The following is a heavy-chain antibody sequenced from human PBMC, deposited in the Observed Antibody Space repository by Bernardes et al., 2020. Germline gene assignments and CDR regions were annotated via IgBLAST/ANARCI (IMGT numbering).Heavy chain of an antibody. Sequence: ASVKVSCKASGYTFTSYVISWVRQAPGQGLEWMGWISAYNGNTNYAQKLQGRVTMTTDTSTSTAYMELRSLRSDDTAVYYCARRIKYYDFWSGYSNYYYGMDVWGKGTTVTVSS. D-gene: IGHD3-3*01. CDR1: GYTFTSYV. CDR2: ISAYNGNT. CDR3: ARRIKYYDFWSGYSNYYYGMDV. J-gene: IGHJ6*04. V-gene: IGHV1-18*01.